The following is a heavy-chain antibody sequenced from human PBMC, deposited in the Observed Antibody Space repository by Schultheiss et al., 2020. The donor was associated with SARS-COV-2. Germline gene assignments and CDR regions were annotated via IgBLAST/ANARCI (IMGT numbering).Heavy chain of an antibody. J-gene: IGHJ6*02. V-gene: IGHV1-2*04. Sequence: ASVKVSCKASGYTFTSYDINWVRQATGQGLEWMGWINPNSGGTNYAQKFQGWVTMTRDTSISTAYMELSRLRSDDTAVYYCARYGVYRVATSGMDVWGQGTTVTVSS. D-gene: IGHD5-12*01. CDR2: INPNSGGT. CDR1: GYTFTSYD. CDR3: ARYGVYRVATSGMDV.